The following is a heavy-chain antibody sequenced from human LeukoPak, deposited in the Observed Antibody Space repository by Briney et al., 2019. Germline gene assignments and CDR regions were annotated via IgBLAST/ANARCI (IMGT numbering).Heavy chain of an antibody. CDR2: IRYDGSNK. J-gene: IGHJ4*02. CDR1: GFTFSSYG. Sequence: GGSLRLSCAASGFTFSSYGMHWVRQAPGKGLEWVAFIRYDGSNKYYADSVKGRFTISRDNSKNTLYLQMNSLRAEDTAVYYCAKRRWMYYYDSSGYYYVDHVYWGQGTLVTVSS. D-gene: IGHD3-22*01. CDR3: AKRRWMYYYDSSGYYYVDHVY. V-gene: IGHV3-30*02.